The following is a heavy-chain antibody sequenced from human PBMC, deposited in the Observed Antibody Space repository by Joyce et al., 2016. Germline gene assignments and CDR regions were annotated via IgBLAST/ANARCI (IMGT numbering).Heavy chain of an antibody. Sequence: EVQLVESGGGLVKPGGSLRLSCAASGFSFRNAWVTWVRQAQGKGRAWVGRVKSKSQGGTTDYAEPVKGRFTISRDDSRDTAYLQMNSLKSEDTGVYFCVTGLCIGTACHWDDAFDVWGQGTMVTVSS. D-gene: IGHD2-2*01. CDR1: GFSFRNAW. J-gene: IGHJ3*01. V-gene: IGHV3-15*01. CDR2: VKSKSQGGTT. CDR3: VTGLCIGTACHWDDAFDV.